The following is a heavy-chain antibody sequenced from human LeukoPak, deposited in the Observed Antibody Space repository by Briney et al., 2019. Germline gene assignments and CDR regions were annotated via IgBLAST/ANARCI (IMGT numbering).Heavy chain of an antibody. CDR2: IYYSGNT. Sequence: PSETLSLTCTVSGGPISSYYWSWIRQPPGKGLEWIGYIYYSGNTNSNPSLKSRVTISLDTSKNHFSLKLRSVTAADTAVYYCVRGRGFSGYEFQKLPDYWGQGTLVTVSS. CDR3: VRGRGFSGYEFQKLPDY. CDR1: GGPISSYY. V-gene: IGHV4-59*01. J-gene: IGHJ4*02. D-gene: IGHD5-12*01.